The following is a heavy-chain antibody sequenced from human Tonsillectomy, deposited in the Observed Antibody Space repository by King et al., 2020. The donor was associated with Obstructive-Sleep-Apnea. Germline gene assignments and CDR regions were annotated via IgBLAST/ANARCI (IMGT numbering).Heavy chain of an antibody. J-gene: IGHJ4*02. CDR2: ISSSSSYI. CDR1: GFTFSSYT. CDR3: ARSPNTAALDY. Sequence: VQLVESGGGLVKPGGSLRLSCAASGFTFSSYTMNWVRQVPGKGLEWVSSISSSSSYIYYADSVKGRFTISRDNAKNSLYLQMNSLRAEDTAVYYCARSPNTAALDYWGQGTLVTVSS. V-gene: IGHV3-21*01. D-gene: IGHD5-18*01.